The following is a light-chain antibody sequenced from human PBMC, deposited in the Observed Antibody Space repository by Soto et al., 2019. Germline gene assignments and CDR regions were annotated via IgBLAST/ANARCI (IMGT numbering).Light chain of an antibody. CDR3: QKYNSALSIT. Sequence: DLHMTQSASSLSASVGYRVTITCVAGQGISTYLAWYQQKTVKVHKLLXYAASTLQSGVPSRFSGSGSATDFTLTISSLQHEDVANYYCQKYNSALSITFGQGTRVEIK. J-gene: IGKJ5*01. V-gene: IGKV1-27*01. CDR1: QGISTY. CDR2: AAS.